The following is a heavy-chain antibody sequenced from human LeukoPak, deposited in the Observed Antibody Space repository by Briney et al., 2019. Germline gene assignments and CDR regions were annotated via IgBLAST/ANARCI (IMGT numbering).Heavy chain of an antibody. CDR1: VYTFTGYY. Sequence: SSVNVSCKASVYTFTGYYMYWGRHAPGQGLEWMGWIKPNSGGTNYEQKFQGRGTMTMDTSISTAYMELSRLTSDDTAVYYCARASETEMATALHFDYWGQGTVVTVSS. V-gene: IGHV1-2*02. CDR2: IKPNSGGT. J-gene: IGHJ4*02. CDR3: ARASETEMATALHFDY. D-gene: IGHD5-24*01.